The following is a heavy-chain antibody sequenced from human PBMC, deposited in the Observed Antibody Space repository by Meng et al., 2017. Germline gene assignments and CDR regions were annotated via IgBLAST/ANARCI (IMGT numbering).Heavy chain of an antibody. CDR1: GFTFSSYA. J-gene: IGHJ4*02. CDR2: ISGSGGST. Sequence: GQLVESGGGLVQPGGSLRLSCAASGFTFSSYAMSWVRQAPGKGLEWVSAISGSGGSTYYADSVKGRFTISRDNSKNTLYLQMNSLRAEDTAVYYCARDSSGWFHFDYWGQGTLVTVSS. D-gene: IGHD6-19*01. CDR3: ARDSSGWFHFDY. V-gene: IGHV3-23*04.